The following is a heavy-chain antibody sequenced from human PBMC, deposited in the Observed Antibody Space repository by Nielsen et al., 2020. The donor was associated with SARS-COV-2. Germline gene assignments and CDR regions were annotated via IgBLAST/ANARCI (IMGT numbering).Heavy chain of an antibody. CDR1: GFTFSSYW. CDR2: INSDGSST. D-gene: IGHD6-13*01. CDR3: GGASAGC. J-gene: IGHJ4*02. V-gene: IGHV3-74*01. Sequence: GEPLKISCAASGFTFSSYWMHWVRQGPGKGLSWVARINSDGSSTRYADSVEGRFTISRDNAKNTLYLQMDSLRAEDTAVYYCGGASAGCWGQGTLVTVSS.